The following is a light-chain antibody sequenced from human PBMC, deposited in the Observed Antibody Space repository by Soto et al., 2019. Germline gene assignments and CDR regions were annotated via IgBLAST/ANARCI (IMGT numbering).Light chain of an antibody. J-gene: IGKJ5*01. CDR3: QQYATSPNT. CDR2: GAS. V-gene: IGKV3-20*01. Sequence: VLCLSAGTLSLSTRERATLSCRASQSVGRNYLAWFQQKSGQAPRLVIYGASSRAAGIPDRLSGSGSGTDFTLTISRLEPEDFAVYYCQQYATSPNTFGQGTRLEIK. CDR1: QSVGRNY.